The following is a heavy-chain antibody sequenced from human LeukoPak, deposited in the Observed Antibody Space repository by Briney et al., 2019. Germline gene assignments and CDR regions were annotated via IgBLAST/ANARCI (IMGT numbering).Heavy chain of an antibody. CDR1: GFTFSTYW. CDR2: IKYDGSER. D-gene: IGHD5-12*01. Sequence: GGSLRLSCVDSGFTFSTYWMIWVRQAPGKGLEWVANIKYDGSERYYVDSVKGRFTISRDNAKNSLYLQMNSLRAEDTAVYYCARDSGLSGYDLLDYWGQGTLVTVSS. J-gene: IGHJ4*02. CDR3: ARDSGLSGYDLLDY. V-gene: IGHV3-7*01.